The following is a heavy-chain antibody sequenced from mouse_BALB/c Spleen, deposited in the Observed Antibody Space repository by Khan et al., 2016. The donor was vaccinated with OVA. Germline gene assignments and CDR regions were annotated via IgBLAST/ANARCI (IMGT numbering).Heavy chain of an antibody. J-gene: IGHJ3*01. V-gene: IGHV5-6*01. Sequence: EVELVESGGDLVRPGGSLKLSCTASGFSFSSYSMSWVRQTPDKRLEWVATISSGGDYTYYPDSVKGRFTISRDNAKNTLYLHMSSLKSEYTAIYYCASHLTGSFAYWGQGTLVTVSA. CDR1: GFSFSSYS. CDR3: ASHLTGSFAY. D-gene: IGHD4-1*01. CDR2: ISSGGDYT.